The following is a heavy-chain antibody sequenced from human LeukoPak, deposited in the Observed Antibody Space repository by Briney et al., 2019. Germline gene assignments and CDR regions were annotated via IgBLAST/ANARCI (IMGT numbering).Heavy chain of an antibody. D-gene: IGHD3-22*01. CDR2: ISGDGGST. Sequence: GGSLRLSCAASGFTFDDYAMHWVRQAPGKGLEWVSLISGDGGSTYYADSVKGRFTISRDNSINSLYLQMNSLRTEDTASYYCAKNGRLYYDSSGYHDYWGQGTLVTVSS. J-gene: IGHJ4*02. CDR1: GFTFDDYA. CDR3: AKNGRLYYDSSGYHDY. V-gene: IGHV3-43*02.